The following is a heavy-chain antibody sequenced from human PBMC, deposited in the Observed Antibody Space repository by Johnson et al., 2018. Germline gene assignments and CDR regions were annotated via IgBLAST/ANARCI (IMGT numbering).Heavy chain of an antibody. CDR3: FSYTHTSYFYGMDV. CDR1: GFTFGDSA. Sequence: VRLQESGGGLVQYGGSLKLCCAVSGFTFGDSAIHWVRQASGKGLEWVGRVTGKTNPYANKYAAAVKGRFTISRDDSKGTAYLQINSLKTQNTAIYYCFSYTHTSYFYGMDVWGQGTTVTVSS. V-gene: IGHV3-73*01. CDR2: VTGKTNPYAN. J-gene: IGHJ6*02. D-gene: IGHD3-16*01.